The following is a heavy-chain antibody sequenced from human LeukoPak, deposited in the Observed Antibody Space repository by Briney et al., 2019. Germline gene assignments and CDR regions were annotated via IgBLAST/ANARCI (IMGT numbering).Heavy chain of an antibody. D-gene: IGHD3-22*01. CDR3: ASSYYYDSSGYY. Sequence: PSETLSLTCAVSGYSISSGYYWGWIRPPPGKGLEWIGTIYHSGSTYYNTSLKSRVTKAVDTAKNQFSLKLSSVTAADTAVYYCASSYYYDSSGYYWGQGTLVTVSS. V-gene: IGHV4-38-2*01. CDR1: GYSISSGYY. J-gene: IGHJ4*02. CDR2: IYHSGST.